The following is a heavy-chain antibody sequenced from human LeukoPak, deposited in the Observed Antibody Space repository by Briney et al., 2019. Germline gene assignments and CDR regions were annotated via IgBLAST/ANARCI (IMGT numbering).Heavy chain of an antibody. V-gene: IGHV4-39*01. J-gene: IGHJ4*02. D-gene: IGHD3-22*01. CDR2: MYYSGST. CDR1: GGSISSSSYH. Sequence: SETLSLTCTVFGGSISSSSYHWAWIRQPPGKGLEWIGNMYYSGSTYYNPSLKSRVTLSVDTSKNQFSLKMSSVSAADTALYYCARLYGSTLYFDYWGQGTLVTASS. CDR3: ARLYGSTLYFDY.